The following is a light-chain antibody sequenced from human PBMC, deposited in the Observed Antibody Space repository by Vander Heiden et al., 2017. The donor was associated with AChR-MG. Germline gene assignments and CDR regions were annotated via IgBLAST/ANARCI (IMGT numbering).Light chain of an antibody. Sequence: QSVLTQPPSVSAAPGQRVTISCTGSSSNIGAGYDVHWYQQLPGTAPKLLIYGNSNRPSGVPDRFSGSKSGTSASLAITGLQAEDEAYYYCQSYDSSLSVWVFGGGTKLTVL. CDR2: GNS. CDR3: QSYDSSLSVWV. J-gene: IGLJ3*02. V-gene: IGLV1-40*01. CDR1: SSNIGAGYD.